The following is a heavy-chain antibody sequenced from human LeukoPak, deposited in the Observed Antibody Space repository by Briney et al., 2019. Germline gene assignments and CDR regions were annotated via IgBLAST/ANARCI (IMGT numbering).Heavy chain of an antibody. CDR1: GAILIELS. D-gene: IGHD3-10*01. CDR3: ATGPPLLWFVC. J-gene: IGHJ4*02. CDR2: FDSEDGKT. V-gene: IGHV1-24*01. Sequence: AASVKVSCKVSGAILIELSIHWVRQSPGKGLEWMGGFDSEDGKTIYAQKFQGRVTMTEDTSTDTAYMELSSLRSEDTAVYYCATGPPLLWFVCWGQGTLVTVSS.